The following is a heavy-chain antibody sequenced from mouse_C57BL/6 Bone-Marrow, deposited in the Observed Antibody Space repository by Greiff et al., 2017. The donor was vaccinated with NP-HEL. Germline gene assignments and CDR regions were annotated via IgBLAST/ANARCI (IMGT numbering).Heavy chain of an antibody. D-gene: IGHD1-1*01. CDR1: GFNIKNTY. CDR2: IDPATGNT. CDR3: ASPLSTTVVATPAWFAY. Sequence: EVQLQQSVAELVRPGASVKLSCTASGFNIKNTYMHWVKQRPEQGLEWIGRIDPATGNTKYDPKFQGKATITADTSSNTAYLQLSSLTSEDTAIYYCASPLSTTVVATPAWFAYWGQGTLVTVSA. V-gene: IGHV14-3*01. J-gene: IGHJ3*01.